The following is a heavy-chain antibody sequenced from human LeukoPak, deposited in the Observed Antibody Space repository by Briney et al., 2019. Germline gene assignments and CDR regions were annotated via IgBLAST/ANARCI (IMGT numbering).Heavy chain of an antibody. CDR3: TTNAAALDY. CDR1: GYTFTDHY. D-gene: IGHD6-13*01. J-gene: IGHJ4*02. CDR2: LNPSDNGV. Sequence: ASVKVSCKASGYTFTDHYFHWVRQAPGQGLEWMGWLNPSDNGVNYAQKFQGRVAMTRDTSISTAYVEVTRLTSDDTAVYYCTTNAAALDYWGQGTLVTVSS. V-gene: IGHV1-2*02.